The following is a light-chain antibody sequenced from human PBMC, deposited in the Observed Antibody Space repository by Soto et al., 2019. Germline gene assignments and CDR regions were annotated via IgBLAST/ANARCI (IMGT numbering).Light chain of an antibody. J-gene: IGKJ1*01. CDR2: KAS. CDR3: QQYHIYSGT. Sequence: DIQMTQPPSTLSASEADRVTLTCRASQTIDSWLAWYQQRPGKPPNLLIYKASTLASGVPSRFSGSGSGTEFTLTINSLQPDDFATYYCQQYHIYSGTFGQGTKV. CDR1: QTIDSW. V-gene: IGKV1-5*03.